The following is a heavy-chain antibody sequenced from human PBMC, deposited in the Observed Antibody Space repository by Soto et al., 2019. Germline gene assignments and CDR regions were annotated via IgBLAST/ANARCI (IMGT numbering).Heavy chain of an antibody. V-gene: IGHV4-31*03. CDR3: ARLPYYYYYMDV. Sequence: SETLSLTCTVSGGSISSGGYYWSWIRQHPGKGLEWIGYIYYSGSTYYNPSLKSRVTISVDTSKNQFSLKLSSVTAADTAVYYCARLPYYYYYMDVWGKGTTVTVSS. CDR1: GGSISSGGYY. CDR2: IYYSGST. J-gene: IGHJ6*03.